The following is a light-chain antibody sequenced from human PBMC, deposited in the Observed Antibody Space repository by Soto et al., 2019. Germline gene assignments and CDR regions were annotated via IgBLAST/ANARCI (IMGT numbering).Light chain of an antibody. J-gene: IGKJ1*01. CDR2: AAS. CDR1: QSVPSNY. CDR3: HQSGTSPRT. V-gene: IGKV3-20*01. Sequence: EIVLTQSPGTLSLSPGERATLSRRASQSVPSNYLAWYQQKPGQAPRLVIYAASSRPTGVPDRFSGSGSGTDFTLTISRMEPEDFAVFYCHQSGTSPRTFGQGTRVEVK.